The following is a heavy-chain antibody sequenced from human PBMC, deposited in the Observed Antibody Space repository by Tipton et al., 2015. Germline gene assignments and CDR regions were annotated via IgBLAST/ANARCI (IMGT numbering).Heavy chain of an antibody. CDR2: VHYSGST. Sequence: TLSLTCTVSGGSISSSSYYWGWIRQPPGKGLEWIGSVHYSGSTYYNPSLKSRVTISVDASKNHFSLKMKSVTAADTAVYYCARGRRIIRYFDEWGQGSLVTVSS. D-gene: IGHD3-9*01. J-gene: IGHJ4*02. CDR3: ARGRRIIRYFDE. V-gene: IGHV4-39*02. CDR1: GGSISSSSYY.